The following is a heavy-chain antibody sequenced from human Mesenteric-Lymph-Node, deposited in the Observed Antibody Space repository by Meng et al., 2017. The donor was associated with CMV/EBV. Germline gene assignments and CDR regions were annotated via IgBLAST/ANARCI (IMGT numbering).Heavy chain of an antibody. J-gene: IGHJ5*02. D-gene: IGHD3-3*01. CDR2: ISPYNGDT. CDR1: GYTFRSHG. Sequence: ASVKVSCKAFGYTFRSHGINWVRQAPGQGLEWVGWISPYNGDTNNAQKLQGRVTMTTDTTTSTAYMELRSLRSDDTAVYYCARGSITIFGVVTANWLDPWGQGTLVTVSS. V-gene: IGHV1-18*01. CDR3: ARGSITIFGVVTANWLDP.